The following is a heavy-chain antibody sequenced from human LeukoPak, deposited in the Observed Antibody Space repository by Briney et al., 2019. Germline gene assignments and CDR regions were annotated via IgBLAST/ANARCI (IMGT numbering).Heavy chain of an antibody. J-gene: IGHJ5*02. D-gene: IGHD3-22*01. V-gene: IGHV1-18*01. CDR2: ISAYNGNT. Sequence: ASVKVSCKASGYTFTSYGISWVRQAPGQGLEWMGWISAYNGNTNYAQKLQGRVTMTTDTSTSTAYMELRSLRSDDTAVYYCARGGHYYDSSGSPYSDWFDPWGQGTLVTVSS. CDR1: GYTFTSYG. CDR3: ARGGHYYDSSGSPYSDWFDP.